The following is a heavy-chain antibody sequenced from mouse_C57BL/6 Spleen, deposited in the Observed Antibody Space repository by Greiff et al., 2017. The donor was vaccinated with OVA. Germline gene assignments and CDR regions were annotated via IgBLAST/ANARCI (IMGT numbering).Heavy chain of an antibody. D-gene: IGHD1-1*01. Sequence: VKLQQPGAELVMPGASVKLSCKASGYTFTSYWMHWVKQRPGQGLEWIGEIDPSDSYTNYNRKFKGKSTLTVDKSSSTAYMQLSSLTSEDSAVYYCASNYYGSSPDWYFDVWGTGTTVTVSS. CDR1: GYTFTSYW. CDR2: IDPSDSYT. J-gene: IGHJ1*03. CDR3: ASNYYGSSPDWYFDV. V-gene: IGHV1-69*01.